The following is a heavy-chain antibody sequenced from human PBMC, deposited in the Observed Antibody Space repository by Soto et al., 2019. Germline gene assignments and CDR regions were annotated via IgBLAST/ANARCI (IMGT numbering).Heavy chain of an antibody. CDR3: VSGGGGGLFDP. CDR1: GFTFSGNT. V-gene: IGHV3-30-3*01. D-gene: IGHD2-15*01. J-gene: IGHJ5*02. CDR2: ISYDGHNK. Sequence: PGGSLRLSCEASGFTFSGNTMHWVRQAPGKGLEWVAVISYDGHNKYYADSVKGRFTISRDNAKRSQYLQMMSLTADSTPFSYSVSGGGGGLFDPWGQGTMVTVSS.